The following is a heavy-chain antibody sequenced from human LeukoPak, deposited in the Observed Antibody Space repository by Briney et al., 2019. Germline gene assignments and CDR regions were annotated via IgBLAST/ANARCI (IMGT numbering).Heavy chain of an antibody. D-gene: IGHD3-10*01. Sequence: SETLSLTCTVSGGSISSGDYYWSWIRQPPGKGLEWIGYIYYSGSTYYNPSLKSRVTISVDTPKNQFSLKLSSVTAADTAVYYCAREGSSGSFDYWGQGTLVTVSS. CDR3: AREGSSGSFDY. J-gene: IGHJ4*02. V-gene: IGHV4-30-4*01. CDR2: IYYSGST. CDR1: GGSISSGDYY.